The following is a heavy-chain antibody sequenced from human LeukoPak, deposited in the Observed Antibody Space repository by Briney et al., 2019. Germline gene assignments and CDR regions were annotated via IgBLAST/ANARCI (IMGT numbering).Heavy chain of an antibody. Sequence: GGSLRLSCAASGFTFSSYGLHWVRQAPGKGLEWVAVISYDGSNKYYADSVKGRFTISRDNSKNTLYLQMNSLRAEDTAVYYCASDWRAGSYYYYFMDVWGKGTTVTVSS. D-gene: IGHD1-1*01. CDR3: ASDWRAGSYYYYFMDV. CDR1: GFTFSSYG. CDR2: ISYDGSNK. V-gene: IGHV3-30*03. J-gene: IGHJ6*03.